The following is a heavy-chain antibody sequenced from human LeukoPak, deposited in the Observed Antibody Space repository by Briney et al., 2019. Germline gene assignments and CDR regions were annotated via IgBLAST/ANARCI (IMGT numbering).Heavy chain of an antibody. V-gene: IGHV3-9*01. CDR3: AKVGSTMIFAFDI. Sequence: QPGRSLRLSCAASGFTFDDYAMHWVRQAPGKGLEWVSGISWNSGSIGYADSVKGRFTISRDNAKNSLYLQTNSLRAEDTALYYCAKVGSTMIFAFDIWGQGTMVTVSS. D-gene: IGHD3-22*01. J-gene: IGHJ3*02. CDR1: GFTFDDYA. CDR2: ISWNSGSI.